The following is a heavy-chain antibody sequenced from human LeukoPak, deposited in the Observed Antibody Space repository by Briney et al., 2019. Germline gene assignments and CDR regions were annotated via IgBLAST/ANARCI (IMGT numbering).Heavy chain of an antibody. CDR2: ISYNGNTI. D-gene: IGHD6-19*01. V-gene: IGHV3-30-3*01. CDR3: ARRAGALDY. CDR1: GFTFSSHA. J-gene: IGHJ4*02. Sequence: PSGGSLRLSCAASGFTFSSHAMHWVRRAPGKGLEWVAVISYNGNTIYYADSMKGRFTISRDNSKNTLFLQMNSLRAEDTAVYYCARRAGALDYWGQGTLVTVSS.